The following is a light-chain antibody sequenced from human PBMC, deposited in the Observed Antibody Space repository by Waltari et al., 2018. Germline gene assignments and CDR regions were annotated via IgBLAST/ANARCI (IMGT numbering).Light chain of an antibody. CDR3: QQYGETPWT. Sequence: ELVLTQSPGTLSLSPGERATLPCRATESVPANYLAWYQQKPSQAPTPLISGASSRATGIPDRFSGRGSGTDFTLTIARLEPEDFALYYCQQYGETPWTFGQGTKVDLK. J-gene: IGKJ1*01. CDR1: ESVPANY. V-gene: IGKV3-20*01. CDR2: GAS.